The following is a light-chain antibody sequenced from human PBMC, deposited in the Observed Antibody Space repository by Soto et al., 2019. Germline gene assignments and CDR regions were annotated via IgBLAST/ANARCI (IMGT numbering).Light chain of an antibody. Sequence: DIQLTQSPSFLSASVGDRVTITCRASQGISSYLAWYQQRPGKAPELLIYAASTLQRGVPSRFSGSGSGTEFTLTISSLQPEDFATFYCQQLNSYPRTFGQGTKLEIK. CDR3: QQLNSYPRT. CDR2: AAS. V-gene: IGKV1-9*01. CDR1: QGISSY. J-gene: IGKJ2*01.